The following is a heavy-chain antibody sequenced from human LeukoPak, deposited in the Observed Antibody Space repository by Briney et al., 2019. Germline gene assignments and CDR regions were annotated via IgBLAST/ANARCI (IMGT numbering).Heavy chain of an antibody. CDR1: GFTFSSHG. V-gene: IGHV3-33*01. Sequence: GRSLRLSCAASGFTFSSHGMHWVRQAPGKGLEWVAAIWYDASNKYYADSVKGRFTVTRDNSKNTRYLQMNSLRAEDSAVYYCARSGLGLDPWGQGTLVTVSS. CDR3: ARSGLGLDP. D-gene: IGHD3-22*01. CDR2: IWYDASNK. J-gene: IGHJ5*02.